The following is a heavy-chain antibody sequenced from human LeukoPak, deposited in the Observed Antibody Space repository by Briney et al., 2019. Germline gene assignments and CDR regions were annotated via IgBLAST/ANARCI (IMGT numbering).Heavy chain of an antibody. CDR3: APTRYSSGWPFDY. J-gene: IGHJ4*02. Sequence: PGGSLRLSCAASGFTFSSYGMHWVRQAPGKGLEWVAVISYDGSNKYYADSVKGRFTISRDNAKNTLYLQMNSLRAEDTAVYYCAPTRYSSGWPFDYWGQGTLVTVSS. V-gene: IGHV3-30*03. D-gene: IGHD6-19*01. CDR1: GFTFSSYG. CDR2: ISYDGSNK.